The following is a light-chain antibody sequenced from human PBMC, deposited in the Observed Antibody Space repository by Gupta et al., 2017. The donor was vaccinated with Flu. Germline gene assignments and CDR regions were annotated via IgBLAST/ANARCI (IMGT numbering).Light chain of an antibody. J-gene: IGLJ2*01. CDR2: EVS. CDR1: SSNVGVYDY. Sequence: SPRTQPPSFSGSLEQSITSSSTGTSSNVGVYDYVSWYQHPPGKAPKLMIYEVSNRPSGISNRFSGSKSGNTASLTISGLQAEDEADYYCCSYTSNTLIFGGGTKLAVL. V-gene: IGLV2-14*01. CDR3: CSYTSNTLI.